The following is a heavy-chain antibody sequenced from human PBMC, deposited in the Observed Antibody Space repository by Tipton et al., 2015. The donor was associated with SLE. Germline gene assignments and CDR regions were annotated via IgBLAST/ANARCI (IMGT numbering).Heavy chain of an antibody. CDR2: IYYSGST. V-gene: IGHV4-61*01. CDR3: ASSLDYYDSSHDAFDI. J-gene: IGHJ3*02. D-gene: IGHD3-22*01. CDR1: GYSISSGYY. Sequence: TLSLTCAVSGYSISSGYYWSWIRQPPGKGLEWIGYIYYSGSTNYNPSLKSRVTISVDTSKNQFSLKLSSVTAADTAVYYCASSLDYYDSSHDAFDIWGQGTMVTVSS.